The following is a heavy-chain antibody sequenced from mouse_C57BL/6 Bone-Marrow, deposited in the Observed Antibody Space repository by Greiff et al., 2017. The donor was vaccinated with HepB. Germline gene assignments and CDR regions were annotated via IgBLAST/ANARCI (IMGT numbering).Heavy chain of an antibody. CDR2: IYPRSGNT. V-gene: IGHV1-81*01. CDR1: GYTFTSYG. D-gene: IGHD1-3*01. CDR3: AGPVAYYAMDD. Sequence: QVQLQQSGAELARPGASVKLSCKASGYTFTSYGISWVTQRTGQGLEWIGEIYPRSGNTYYNEKFKGKATLTADKSSSTAYMELRSLTSEDSAVYFCAGPVAYYAMDDWGQGTSVTVSA. J-gene: IGHJ4*01.